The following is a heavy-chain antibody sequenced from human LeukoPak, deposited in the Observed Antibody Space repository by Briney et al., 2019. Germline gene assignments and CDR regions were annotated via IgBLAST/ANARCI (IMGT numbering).Heavy chain of an antibody. CDR2: IYSGGST. Sequence: PGGSLRLSCAASGFTVSSNYMSLVRQAPGKGLEWVSVIYSGGSTYYADSVKGRSTISRDNSKNTLYLQMNSLRAEDTAVYYCARYCSDGSCYLHWGQGTLVTVSS. CDR3: ARYCSDGSCYLH. CDR1: GFTVSSNY. V-gene: IGHV3-66*02. D-gene: IGHD2-15*01. J-gene: IGHJ4*02.